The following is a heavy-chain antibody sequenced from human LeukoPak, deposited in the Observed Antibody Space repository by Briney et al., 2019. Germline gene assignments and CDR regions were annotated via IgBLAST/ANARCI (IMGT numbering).Heavy chain of an antibody. CDR3: ARHLTGDAYHFDY. Sequence: PGGSLRLSCAASGFTFSSYAMSWVRQAPGKGLEWVSGFSGSGGSTYYADSVKGRFTISRDNSKDTLYLQMNSLRAEDTAVYYCARHLTGDAYHFDYWGQGTLVTVSS. J-gene: IGHJ4*02. CDR2: FSGSGGST. D-gene: IGHD3-16*01. V-gene: IGHV3-23*01. CDR1: GFTFSSYA.